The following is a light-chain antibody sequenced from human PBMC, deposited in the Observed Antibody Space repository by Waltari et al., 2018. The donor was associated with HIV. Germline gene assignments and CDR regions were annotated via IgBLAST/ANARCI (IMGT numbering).Light chain of an antibody. CDR1: QSLLNSSNNKNY. V-gene: IGKV4-1*01. CDR3: QQYYSTPFT. J-gene: IGKJ3*01. Sequence: DIVMTQSPGSLAVSLGERATINCQSSQSLLNSSNNKNYLAWYQQKPGQPPKLLIYWASTRESGVPDRFSGSGSGTEFTLTISSLQAEDVAVYYCQQYYSTPFTFGPGTKVDSK. CDR2: WAS.